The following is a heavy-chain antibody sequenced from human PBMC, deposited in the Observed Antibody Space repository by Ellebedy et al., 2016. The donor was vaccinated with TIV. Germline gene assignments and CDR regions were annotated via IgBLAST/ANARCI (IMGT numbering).Heavy chain of an antibody. Sequence: GESLKISCAASGFAFSSHSMNWVRQAPWKGLEWVSAITKNSDYIYYSDSVRGRFPISSDDAKNSLFLQMNSLRAEDTAVYYCTRDANPSRTTGTGGLDVWGQGTTVTVSS. V-gene: IGHV3-21*01. CDR2: ITKNSDYI. CDR1: GFAFSSHS. J-gene: IGHJ6*02. D-gene: IGHD1-1*01. CDR3: TRDANPSRTTGTGGLDV.